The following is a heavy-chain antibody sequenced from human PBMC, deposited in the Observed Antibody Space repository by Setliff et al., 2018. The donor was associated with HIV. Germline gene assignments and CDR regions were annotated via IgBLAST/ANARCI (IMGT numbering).Heavy chain of an antibody. CDR3: ARGYTGDFH. J-gene: IGHJ1*01. CDR2: ISGGGVSR. CDR1: GFTFSSYA. D-gene: IGHD7-27*01. V-gene: IGHV3-23*01. Sequence: GGSLRLSCAASGFTFSSYAMNWVRQAPGKGLEWVSTISGGGVSRYYADSVKGRFTISRDNSKNTLFLQMNSLRAEDTAVYYCARGYTGDFHWGQGTLVTVSS.